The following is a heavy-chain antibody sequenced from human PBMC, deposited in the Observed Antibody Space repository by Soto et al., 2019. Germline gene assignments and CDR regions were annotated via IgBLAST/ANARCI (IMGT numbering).Heavy chain of an antibody. D-gene: IGHD1-1*01. Sequence: QVQLVQSGAEVKKPESSVKVSCKASGGTFSIYAISWVRQAPGQGLEWMGGIIPIFGTADYAQKFQGRVTITSDESTSTASMALSSLRSEDTDVYDCSRHLDPPYYGMDVWGQGTTVTVSS. CDR1: GGTFSIYA. V-gene: IGHV1-69*05. CDR2: IIPIFGTA. J-gene: IGHJ6*02. CDR3: SRHLDPPYYGMDV.